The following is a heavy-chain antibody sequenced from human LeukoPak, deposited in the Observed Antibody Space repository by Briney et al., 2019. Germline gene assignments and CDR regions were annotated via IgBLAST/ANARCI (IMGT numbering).Heavy chain of an antibody. CDR3: ARIRSSASPFDY. Sequence: TSETLSLTCTVSGGSISSSSYYWGGIRQPPGKGLEWIGSIYYSGSTYYNPSLKSRVTISVDTSENQFSLKLSSVTAADTAVYYCARIRSSASPFDYWGQGTLVTVSS. CDR1: GGSISSSSYY. V-gene: IGHV4-39*07. D-gene: IGHD2-2*01. CDR2: IYYSGST. J-gene: IGHJ4*02.